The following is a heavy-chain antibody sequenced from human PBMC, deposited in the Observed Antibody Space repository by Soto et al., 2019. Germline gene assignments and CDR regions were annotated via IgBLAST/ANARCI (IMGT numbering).Heavy chain of an antibody. D-gene: IGHD5-12*01. J-gene: IGHJ3*02. CDR1: GFSLSTSGVG. CDR2: IYWDDDK. CDR3: AHSFAEDSGYDSGDSFEI. Sequence: QITLKESGPTLVKPTQTLTLTCTFSGFSLSTSGVGVGWIRQPPGKALEWLALIYWDDDKHYSPSLKSRLTLTKDTSKNQVVLTMPNMDPVDTAKYYCAHSFAEDSGYDSGDSFEIWGQGTMVTVSS. V-gene: IGHV2-5*02.